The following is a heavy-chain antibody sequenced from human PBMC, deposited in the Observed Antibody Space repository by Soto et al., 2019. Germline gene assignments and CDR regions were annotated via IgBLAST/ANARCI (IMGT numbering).Heavy chain of an antibody. CDR2: INHSGST. V-gene: IGHV4-34*01. CDR3: ARAVSLYDFWSGYIPYYYGMDV. J-gene: IGHJ6*02. Sequence: SETLSLTFAVYGGSFSGYYWSWIRQPPGKGLDWLGEINHSGSTNYNPSRTIRVTISVDTSKNQFSLKMSSVTAAATAVYSCARAVSLYDFWSGYIPYYYGMDVWGQGTTVTGSS. D-gene: IGHD3-3*01. CDR1: GGSFSGYY.